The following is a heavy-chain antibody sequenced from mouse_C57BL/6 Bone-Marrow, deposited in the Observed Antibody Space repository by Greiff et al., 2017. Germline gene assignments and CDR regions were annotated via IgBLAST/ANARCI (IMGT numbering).Heavy chain of an antibody. Sequence: EVQLQQSGAELVRPGASVKLSCTASGFTIKDDYMHWVKQRPEQGLEWIGWIVPENGDTEYASKFQGKATITADTSSNTAYLQLSSLTSEDTAVYYCTVFITTVVATSYWYFDVWGTGTTVTVSS. V-gene: IGHV14-4*01. D-gene: IGHD1-1*01. CDR2: IVPENGDT. J-gene: IGHJ1*03. CDR1: GFTIKDDY. CDR3: TVFITTVVATSYWYFDV.